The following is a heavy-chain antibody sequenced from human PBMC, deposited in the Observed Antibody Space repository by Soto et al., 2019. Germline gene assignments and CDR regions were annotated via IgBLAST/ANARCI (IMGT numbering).Heavy chain of an antibody. Sequence: SETLSLTCTVSGGSISSGGYYWSWIRQHPGTGLEWIGYIYYSGSTYYNPSLKSRVTISVDTSKNQFSLKLSSVTAADTAVYYCARVGGGIYYDFWSGPFDDAFDIWGQGTMVTVSS. V-gene: IGHV4-31*03. J-gene: IGHJ3*02. CDR2: IYYSGST. CDR1: GGSISSGGYY. D-gene: IGHD3-3*01. CDR3: ARVGGGIYYDFWSGPFDDAFDI.